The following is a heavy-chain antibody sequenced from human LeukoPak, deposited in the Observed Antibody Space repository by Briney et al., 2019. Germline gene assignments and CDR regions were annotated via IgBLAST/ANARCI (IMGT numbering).Heavy chain of an antibody. V-gene: IGHV1-24*01. D-gene: IGHD2-21*01. CDR2: FDPENGKT. CDR1: GYTLTKLA. CDR3: ARGGNLWWLAHPTFDY. Sequence: ASVKVSCKVSGYTLTKLAIHWVRQAPGKGLEWMGGFDPENGKTLYAQKFQGRVTMTEDTSTDTAYMELSSLRYEDTAVYYCARGGNLWWLAHPTFDYWGQGTLVTVSS. J-gene: IGHJ4*02.